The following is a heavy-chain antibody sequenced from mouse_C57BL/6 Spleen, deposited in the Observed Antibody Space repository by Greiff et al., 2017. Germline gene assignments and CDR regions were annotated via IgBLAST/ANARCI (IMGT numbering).Heavy chain of an antibody. V-gene: IGHV5-17*01. CDR2: ISSGSSTI. CDR3: ARSPLWDLYWYFDV. D-gene: IGHD4-1*01. Sequence: EVQLVESGGGLVKPGGSLKLSCAASGFTFSDYGMHWVRQAPEKGLEWVAYISSGSSTIYYADTVKGRFTISRDNAKNTLFLQMTSLRSEDTAMYYCARSPLWDLYWYFDVWGTGTTVTVSS. J-gene: IGHJ1*03. CDR1: GFTFSDYG.